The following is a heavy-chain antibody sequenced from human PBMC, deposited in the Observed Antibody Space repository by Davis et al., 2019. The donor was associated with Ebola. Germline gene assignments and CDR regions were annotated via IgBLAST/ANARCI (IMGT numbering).Heavy chain of an antibody. J-gene: IGHJ3*02. CDR2: IGSRGDPT. CDR3: VRDYLFALDI. Sequence: GESLKISCAASGFTFSSYTMNWVGQAPGKGLEWVSYIGSRGDPTVYADSVKGRFTVSRDDANNSLSLLMNSLRDEDTAIYYCVRDYLFALDIWGQGTMVTVSS. V-gene: IGHV3-48*02. CDR1: GFTFSSYT.